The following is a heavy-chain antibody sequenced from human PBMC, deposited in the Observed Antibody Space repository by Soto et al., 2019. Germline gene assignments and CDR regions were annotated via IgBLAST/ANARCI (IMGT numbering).Heavy chain of an antibody. D-gene: IGHD3-22*01. CDR1: GWSFSAYY. Sequence: SETLSLTCAVYGWSFSAYYWSWIRQSPGKGLEWIGEINHSGSTKYKPSLKSRVTISIDTSKNQFSLKLSSVTAADTAVYYCARELAYYYDSSGTTNYFGYWGQGGLVTVSS. CDR2: INHSGST. J-gene: IGHJ4*02. V-gene: IGHV4-34*01. CDR3: ARELAYYYDSSGTTNYFGY.